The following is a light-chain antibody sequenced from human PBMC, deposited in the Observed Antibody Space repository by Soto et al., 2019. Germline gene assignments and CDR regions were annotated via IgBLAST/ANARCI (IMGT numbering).Light chain of an antibody. Sequence: DIVMTQSPLSLPVTPGEPASISCRSSQSLLHSNGYKYLDWYLQKPGQSPQLLIYLGSNRASGVPDRFSGSGSGTDFTLKISRVEAEDVGIYYCMQGIQTPPTFGGGTKVEIK. CDR2: LGS. CDR1: QSLLHSNGYKY. CDR3: MQGIQTPPT. J-gene: IGKJ4*01. V-gene: IGKV2-28*01.